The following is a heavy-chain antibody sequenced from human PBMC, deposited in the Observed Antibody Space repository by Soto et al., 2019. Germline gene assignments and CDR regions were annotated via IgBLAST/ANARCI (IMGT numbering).Heavy chain of an antibody. CDR2: TYYRSKWYN. CDR3: ARVITGTNYGMDV. D-gene: IGHD1-20*01. J-gene: IGHJ6*02. Sequence: SQTLSLTCAISGDIVSSNSAAWNWIRQSPSRGLEWLGRTYYRSKWYNEYAVSVKSRININPDTSKKQFSLQLKSVTPEDTAVYYCARVITGTNYGMDVWGQWTTVTVSS. V-gene: IGHV6-1*01. CDR1: GDIVSSNSAA.